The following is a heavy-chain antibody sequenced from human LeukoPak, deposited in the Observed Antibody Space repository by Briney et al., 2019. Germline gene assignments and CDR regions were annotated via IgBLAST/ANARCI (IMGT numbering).Heavy chain of an antibody. CDR3: ARGGPRRGEGYFFDY. D-gene: IGHD5-24*01. CDR1: GFTFSSYA. Sequence: GGSLRLSCAASGFTFSSYAMSWVRQAPGKGLEWVSAISGSGGSTYYADSVKGRFTISRDYVKNTLSLQMNGLRAEDTAVYYCARGGPRRGEGYFFDYWGQGTLVTVSS. CDR2: ISGSGGST. J-gene: IGHJ4*02. V-gene: IGHV3-23*01.